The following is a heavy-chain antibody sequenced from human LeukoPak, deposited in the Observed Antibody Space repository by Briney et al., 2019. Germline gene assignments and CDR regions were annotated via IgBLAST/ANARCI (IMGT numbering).Heavy chain of an antibody. CDR1: GGSISSYY. D-gene: IGHD3-22*01. Sequence: PSETLSLTCTVSGGSISSYYWSWIRQPPGKGLEWIGYIYYSGSTNYNPSLKSRVTISVDTSKNQFSLKLSSVTAADTAVYYCASLVVNNYFDYWGQGTLVTVSS. V-gene: IGHV4-59*01. CDR3: ASLVVNNYFDY. CDR2: IYYSGST. J-gene: IGHJ4*02.